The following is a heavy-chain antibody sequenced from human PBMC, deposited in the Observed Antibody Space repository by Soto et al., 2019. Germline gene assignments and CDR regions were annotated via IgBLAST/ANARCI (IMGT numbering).Heavy chain of an antibody. Sequence: PSETLSLTCTISGASISSGDYYWSWIRQPPGEGLEWIGYIYHSGSTYYNPSLKSRAIISVDTSKNQFSLLLASVTAAYTAAYYRARVSGTRTRCYWQGSGDSRGQGTVVAF. CDR1: GASISSGDYY. D-gene: IGHD1-26*01. V-gene: IGHV4-30-4*01. CDR2: IYHSGST. CDR3: ARVSGTRTRCYWQGSGDS. J-gene: IGHJ5*01.